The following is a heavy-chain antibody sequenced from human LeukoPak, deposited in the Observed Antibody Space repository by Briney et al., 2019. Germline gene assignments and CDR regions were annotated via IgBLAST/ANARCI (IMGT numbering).Heavy chain of an antibody. Sequence: GGSLRLSCAASGFTFSSYGMHRVRQAPGKGLEWVAFIRYDGSNKYYADSVKGRFTVSRDNSKNTLYLQMNSLRAEDTAVYYCAKDKGGRIVGATTFDYWGQGTLVTVSS. CDR2: IRYDGSNK. CDR3: AKDKGGRIVGATTFDY. J-gene: IGHJ4*02. CDR1: GFTFSSYG. V-gene: IGHV3-30*02. D-gene: IGHD1-26*01.